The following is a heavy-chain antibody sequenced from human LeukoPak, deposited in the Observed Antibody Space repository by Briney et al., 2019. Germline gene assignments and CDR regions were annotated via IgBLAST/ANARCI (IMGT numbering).Heavy chain of an antibody. J-gene: IGHJ4*02. CDR1: GGSFSGYY. V-gene: IGHV4-34*01. CDR3: AKTYVWYYFDY. D-gene: IGHD3-16*01. CDR2: INHSGST. Sequence: SGTLSLTCAVSGGSFSGYYWSWIRQPPGKGLEWIGEINHSGSTNYNPSLKSRVTISVDTSKNQFSLKLSSVTAADTAIYYCAKTYVWYYFDYWGQGILVTVSS.